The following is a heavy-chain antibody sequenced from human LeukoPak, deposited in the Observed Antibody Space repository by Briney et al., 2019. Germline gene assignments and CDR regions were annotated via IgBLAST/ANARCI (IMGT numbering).Heavy chain of an antibody. D-gene: IGHD3-3*01. V-gene: IGHV3-21*01. CDR2: ISSSSSYI. CDR1: GLTFSSYS. CDR3: ARDKIFGVVIISSGMDV. Sequence: GGSLRLSCAASGLTFSSYSMNWVRQAPGKGLEWVSSISSSSSYIYYADSVKGRFTISRDNAKNSLYLQMNSLRAEDTAVYYCARDKIFGVVIISSGMDVWGQGTTVTVSS. J-gene: IGHJ6*02.